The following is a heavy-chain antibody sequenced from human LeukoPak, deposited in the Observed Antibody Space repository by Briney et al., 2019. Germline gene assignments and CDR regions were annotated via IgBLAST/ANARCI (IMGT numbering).Heavy chain of an antibody. V-gene: IGHV4-59*01. CDR2: VYYSGST. Sequence: SETLSLTCTVSGGSISSYYWNWIRQPPGKGLEWIGYVYYSGSTNYNPSLKSRVIISVDTSKNQFSLKLSSVTAADTAVYYCARGGYYYLDVWGKGTTVTVSS. CDR3: ARGGYYYLDV. CDR1: GGSISSYY. J-gene: IGHJ6*03.